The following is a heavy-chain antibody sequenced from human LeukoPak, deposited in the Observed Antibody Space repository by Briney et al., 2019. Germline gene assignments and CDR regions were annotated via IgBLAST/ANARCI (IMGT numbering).Heavy chain of an antibody. V-gene: IGHV4-59*08. CDR1: GGSINGYY. CDR2: IYFSGST. J-gene: IGHJ4*02. CDR3: ARQEAVPGSNADS. D-gene: IGHD6-19*01. Sequence: SETLSLTCTVSGGSINGYYWSWIRQPPGKGLEWIGYIYFSGSTKYNPSLKSRATISLDTSKNQFSLKLRSVTAADTAVYFCARQEAVPGSNADSWGQGALVPVSS.